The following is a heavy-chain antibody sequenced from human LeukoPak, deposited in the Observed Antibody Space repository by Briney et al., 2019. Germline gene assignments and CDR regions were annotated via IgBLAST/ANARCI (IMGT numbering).Heavy chain of an antibody. CDR2: ISRSGDST. V-gene: IGHV3-23*01. J-gene: IGHJ4*02. Sequence: PGGSLRLSCAACGFTFSNYAMSLVRQTPGMRLEWVSAISRSGDSTYYTDSVKGRFTISRDNSRDTLYLHMTSLSAEDTAVYYCAKRRQSGIGSLYYFDSWGQGTLVTVSS. D-gene: IGHD3-16*01. CDR1: GFTFSNYA. CDR3: AKRRQSGIGSLYYFDS.